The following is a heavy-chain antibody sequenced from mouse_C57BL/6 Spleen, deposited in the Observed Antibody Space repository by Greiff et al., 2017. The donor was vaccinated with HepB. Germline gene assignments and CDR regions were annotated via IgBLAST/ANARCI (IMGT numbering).Heavy chain of an antibody. CDR2: IDPSDSYT. V-gene: IGHV1-69*01. D-gene: IGHD1-1*01. CDR3: ARRGYYGSSYGYFDV. J-gene: IGHJ1*03. CDR1: GYTFTSYW. Sequence: QVQLQQPGAELVMPGASVKLSCKASGYTFTSYWMHWVKQRPGQGLEWIGEIDPSDSYTNYNLKFKGKSTLTVDKSSSTAYMQLSSLTSEDSAVYYCARRGYYGSSYGYFDVWGTGTTVTVSS.